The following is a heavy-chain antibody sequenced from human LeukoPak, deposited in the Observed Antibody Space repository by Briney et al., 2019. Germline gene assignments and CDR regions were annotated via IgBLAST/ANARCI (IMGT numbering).Heavy chain of an antibody. V-gene: IGHV3-48*03. J-gene: IGHJ4*02. CDR1: GFTFSSYE. CDR2: ISSSGSTI. CDR3: AREPPTTVVTLDY. D-gene: IGHD4-23*01. Sequence: GGSLRLSCAASGFTFSSYEMNWVRQAPGKGLEWVSYISSSGSTIYYADSVKSRFTISRDNAKNSLYLQMNSLRAEDTAVYYCAREPPTTVVTLDYWGQGTLVTVSS.